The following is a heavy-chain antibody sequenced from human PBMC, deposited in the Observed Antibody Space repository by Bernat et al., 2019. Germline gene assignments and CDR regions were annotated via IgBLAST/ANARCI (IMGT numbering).Heavy chain of an antibody. CDR2: IYYGGNT. CDR1: GGPISGGNSC. V-gene: IGHV4-39*01. D-gene: IGHD5-12*01. CDR3: ARRGGGYDFLDY. J-gene: IGHJ4*02. Sequence: QLQLQESGPGLVKPSETLSLTCSVSGGPISGGNSCWDWIRQPPGKGLEWIGSIYYGGNTYHNSSLKSRVTISVDTSKSQFSLKLSSVTAADAAVYYCARRGGGYDFLDYWGQGTRVTVSS.